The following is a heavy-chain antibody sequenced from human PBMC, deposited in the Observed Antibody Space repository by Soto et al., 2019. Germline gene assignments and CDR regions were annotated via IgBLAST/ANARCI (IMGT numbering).Heavy chain of an antibody. CDR2: IIPMFGTA. CDR3: AREIDGYYGMDV. V-gene: IGHV1-69*12. Sequence: QVQLVQSGAEVKKPGSSVKVSCKASGGTFSTDSISWVRQAPGQGLEWMGGIIPMFGTANNSQKFQGRVTITADESTSTDYMELRSMRSEDTAVYFCAREIDGYYGMDVWGQGTTVTVAS. J-gene: IGHJ6*02. CDR1: GGTFSTDS.